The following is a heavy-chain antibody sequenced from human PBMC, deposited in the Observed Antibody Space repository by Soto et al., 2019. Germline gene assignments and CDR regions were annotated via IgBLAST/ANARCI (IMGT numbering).Heavy chain of an antibody. V-gene: IGHV1-69*01. J-gene: IGHJ6*02. D-gene: IGHD3-16*01. CDR3: ARSIVPNYNYFYVMDV. CDR2: IIPIRGTT. Sequence: QAQLVQSGAEVKKPGSSVKVSCKASGDNFNSYVISWIRQAPGQGPEWMGAIIPIRGTTNYAQNFQGKVSRTADASTGSAYMEVKRMRSEDTAVYYCARSIVPNYNYFYVMDVWGPGTGVSVSS. CDR1: GDNFNSYV.